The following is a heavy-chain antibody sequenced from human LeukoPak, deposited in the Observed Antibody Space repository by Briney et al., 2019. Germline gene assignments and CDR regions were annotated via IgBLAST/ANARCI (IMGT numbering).Heavy chain of an antibody. CDR1: GFTFSSCA. D-gene: IGHD6-19*01. CDR3: AKDHSGWYGDFDY. J-gene: IGHJ4*02. V-gene: IGHV3-23*01. CDR2: ISGSGGST. Sequence: HPGGSLRLSCAASGFTFSSCAMSWVRHATGKGLEWVSPISGSGGSTYYADSVKGWFTISRDNSKNTLYLQMNSLRAEDTAVYYCAKDHSGWYGDFDYWGQGTLVTVSS.